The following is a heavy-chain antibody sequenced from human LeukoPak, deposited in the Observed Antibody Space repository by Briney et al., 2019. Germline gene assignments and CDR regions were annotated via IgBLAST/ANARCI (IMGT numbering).Heavy chain of an antibody. CDR1: GFTFSSHA. D-gene: IGHD1-26*01. CDR2: ISTGGSNT. Sequence: GGSLRLSCAASGFTFSSHAVSWVRQAPGRGLEWVSSISTGGSNTYYADSVKGRFTISRDNSKCTLYLQMNSLRAEDTAIYYCAKLGSWDDYWGQGTLVTVSS. V-gene: IGHV3-23*01. CDR3: AKLGSWDDY. J-gene: IGHJ4*02.